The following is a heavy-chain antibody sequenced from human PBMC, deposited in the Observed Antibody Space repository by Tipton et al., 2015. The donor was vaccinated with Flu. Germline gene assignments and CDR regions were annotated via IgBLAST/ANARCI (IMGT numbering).Heavy chain of an antibody. V-gene: IGHV3-73*01. CDR3: TNRCGGDCYLN. CDR2: IRSKANSYAT. J-gene: IGHJ4*02. CDR1: GFTFSGSA. D-gene: IGHD2-21*02. Sequence: SLRLFCAASGFTFSGSAMHWVRQASGKGLEWVGRIRSKANSYATAYAASVKGRFTVSRDDSKNTAYLQMNSLKTEDTAVYYCTNRCGGDCYLNWGQGTLVTVSS.